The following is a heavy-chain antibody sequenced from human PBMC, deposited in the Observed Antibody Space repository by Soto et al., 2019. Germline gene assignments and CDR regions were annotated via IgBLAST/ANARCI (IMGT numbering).Heavy chain of an antibody. Sequence: SETLSLTCTVSGGSISSYYWSWIRQPPGKGLEWIGYIYYSGSTNYNPSLKSRVTISVDTSKNQFSLKLSSVTAADTAVYYCARALEWLIAPDYWGQGTLVTVSS. V-gene: IGHV4-59*12. CDR1: GGSISSYY. CDR2: IYYSGST. D-gene: IGHD3-3*01. CDR3: ARALEWLIAPDY. J-gene: IGHJ4*02.